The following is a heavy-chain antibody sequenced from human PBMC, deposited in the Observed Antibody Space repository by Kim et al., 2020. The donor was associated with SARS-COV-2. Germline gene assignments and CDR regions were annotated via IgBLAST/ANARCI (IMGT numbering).Heavy chain of an antibody. CDR1: GFTFSSYS. J-gene: IGHJ4*02. V-gene: IGHV3-21*01. CDR2: ISSSSSYI. Sequence: GGSLRLSCAASGFTFSSYSMNWVRQAPGKGLEWVSSISSSSSYIYYADSVKGRFTISRDNAKNSLYLQMNSLRAEDTAVYYCARDRRIGTVDYYFDYWGQGTLVTVSS. D-gene: IGHD3-10*01. CDR3: ARDRRIGTVDYYFDY.